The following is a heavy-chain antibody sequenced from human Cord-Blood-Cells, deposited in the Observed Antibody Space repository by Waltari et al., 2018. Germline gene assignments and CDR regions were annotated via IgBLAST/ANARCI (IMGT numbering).Heavy chain of an antibody. Sequence: QVQLQQWGAGLLKPSETLSLTCAVYGGSFSGYYWSWIRQPPGKGLEWIGEINHSGNTNYNPSLKSRVTISVDTSKNQFSLKLSSVTAADTAVYYCARGRDSSGYDFDYWGQGTLVTVSS. CDR2: INHSGNT. CDR3: ARGRDSSGYDFDY. J-gene: IGHJ4*02. V-gene: IGHV4-34*01. D-gene: IGHD3-22*01. CDR1: GGSFSGYY.